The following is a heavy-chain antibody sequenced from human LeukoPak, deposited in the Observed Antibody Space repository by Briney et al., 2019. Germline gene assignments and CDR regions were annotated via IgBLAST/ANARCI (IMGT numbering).Heavy chain of an antibody. CDR1: GFTLSRYS. V-gene: IGHV3-21*01. Sequence: PGGSLRLSCAASGFTLSRYSMNWVRQAPGKGLEWVSPISSSSSYIHYADSVKGRFTISRDNAKNSLYLQMNSLRAEDTAVYYCARDQAANGWFDPWGQGTLVTVSS. J-gene: IGHJ5*02. CDR2: ISSSSSYI. CDR3: ARDQAANGWFDP. D-gene: IGHD2-15*01.